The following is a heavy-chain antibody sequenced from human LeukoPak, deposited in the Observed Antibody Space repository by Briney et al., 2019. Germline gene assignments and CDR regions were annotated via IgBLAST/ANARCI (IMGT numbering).Heavy chain of an antibody. CDR3: VKERDRGTDVADDFDF. D-gene: IGHD6-19*01. J-gene: IGHJ4*02. CDR1: GFTFRDYS. V-gene: IGHV3-23*01. Sequence: TGGSLRLSCVASGFTFRDYSMAWVRQVPGGGLEWGSAIARDDYTVYPDPLKGRFTISRDNSRNTLYLQMNTLRAEDTAVYYCVKERDRGTDVADDFDFWGQGTLVTVSS. CDR2: IARDDYT.